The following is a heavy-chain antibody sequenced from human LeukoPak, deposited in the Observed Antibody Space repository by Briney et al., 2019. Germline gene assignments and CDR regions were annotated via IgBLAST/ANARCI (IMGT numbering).Heavy chain of an antibody. Sequence: ASVKVSCKASGYTFTGYYMHWVRQAPGQGLEWMGWINPNSGGTNYAQKFQGRVTMTRDTSISTAYMELSRLLSDDTAVYYFSRDGYNSRRFFDYWGQGTLVTVSS. V-gene: IGHV1-2*02. J-gene: IGHJ4*02. CDR1: GYTFTGYY. D-gene: IGHD5-24*01. CDR2: INPNSGGT. CDR3: SRDGYNSRRFFDY.